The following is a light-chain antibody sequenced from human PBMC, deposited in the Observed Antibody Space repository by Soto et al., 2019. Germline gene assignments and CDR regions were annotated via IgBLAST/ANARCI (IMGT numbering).Light chain of an antibody. Sequence: QSALTQPPSASGSPGQSVTISCTGTSSDIGAYNYVSWYQQYPGKAPKLMIFEVSKRPSGVPDRFSGSKSGNTASLTVSGLQAEDEAEYYCCSYAGSNNLIFGTGTKLTVL. V-gene: IGLV2-8*01. CDR2: EVS. CDR3: CSYAGSNNLI. J-gene: IGLJ1*01. CDR1: SSDIGAYNY.